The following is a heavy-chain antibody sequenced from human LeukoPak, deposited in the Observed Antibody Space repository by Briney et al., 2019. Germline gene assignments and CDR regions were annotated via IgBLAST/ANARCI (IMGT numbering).Heavy chain of an antibody. Sequence: GGSLRLSCAASGFTFSDYYMSWIRQAPGKGLEWVSVIYSGGSTYYADSVKGRFTISRDNSKNTLYLQMNSLRAEDTAVYYCARGGGYYYDSSGPFDYWGQGTLVTVSS. D-gene: IGHD3-22*01. CDR1: GFTFSDYY. V-gene: IGHV3-66*01. J-gene: IGHJ4*02. CDR2: IYSGGST. CDR3: ARGGGYYYDSSGPFDY.